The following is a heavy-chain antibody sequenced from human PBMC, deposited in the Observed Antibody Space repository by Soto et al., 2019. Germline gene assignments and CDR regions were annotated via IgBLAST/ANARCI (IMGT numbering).Heavy chain of an antibody. D-gene: IGHD2-15*01. Sequence: SETLSLTCTVSGDSIGSYYWSWTRQPPGKGLEWIGYIYYSGSTNYNPSLKSRVTISVDTSKSRCSLKLSSVTAADTAVYYFARGGYWYFDLWGRGTLVTVSS. CDR2: IYYSGST. CDR3: ARGGYWYFDL. J-gene: IGHJ2*01. CDR1: GDSIGSYY. V-gene: IGHV4-59*01.